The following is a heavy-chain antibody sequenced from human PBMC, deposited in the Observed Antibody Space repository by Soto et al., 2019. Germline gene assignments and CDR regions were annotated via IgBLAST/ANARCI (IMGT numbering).Heavy chain of an antibody. CDR2: IYYSGST. J-gene: IGHJ4*02. D-gene: IGHD3-10*01. CDR3: ARAXTFYGSGSYLAFRFFDY. V-gene: IGHV4-31*03. CDR1: GGSISSGGYY. Sequence: PSETLSLTCTVSGGSISSGGYYWSWIRQHPGKGMEWIGYIYYSGSTYYNPSLKSRVTISVDTSKNQFSLKLSSVTAADTAVYYCARAXTFYGSGSYLAFRFFDYLGQGTLVTVSS.